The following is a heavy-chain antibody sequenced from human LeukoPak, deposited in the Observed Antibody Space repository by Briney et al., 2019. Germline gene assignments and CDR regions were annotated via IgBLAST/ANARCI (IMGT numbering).Heavy chain of an antibody. CDR3: AKGYSGYYYFDY. D-gene: IGHD5-12*01. J-gene: IGHJ4*02. CDR1: GFTFSSYG. CDR2: ISYDGSNK. Sequence: GGSLRLSCAASGFTFSSYGMHWVRQAPGKGLEWVAVISYDGSNKYYADPVKGRFTISRDNSKNTLYLQMNSLRAEDTAVYYCAKGYSGYYYFDYWGQGTLVTVSS. V-gene: IGHV3-30*18.